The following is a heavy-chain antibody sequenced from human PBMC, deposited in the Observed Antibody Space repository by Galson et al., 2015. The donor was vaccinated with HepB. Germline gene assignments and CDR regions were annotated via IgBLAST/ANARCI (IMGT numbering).Heavy chain of an antibody. CDR1: GFTFSSHS. CDR3: ARVGGQYCSGGSCYSGLY. CDR2: ISSSSSTI. J-gene: IGHJ4*02. D-gene: IGHD2-15*01. V-gene: IGHV3-48*02. Sequence: SLRLSCAVPGFTFSSHSMNWVRQAPGKGLEWVSYISSSSSTIYYADSVKGRFTISRDNAKNSLYLQMNSLRDEDTAVYYCARVGGQYCSGGSCYSGLYWGQGTLVTVSS.